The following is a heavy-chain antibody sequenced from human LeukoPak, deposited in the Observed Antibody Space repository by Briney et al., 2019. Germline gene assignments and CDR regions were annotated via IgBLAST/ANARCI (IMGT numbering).Heavy chain of an antibody. V-gene: IGHV3-23*01. CDR1: GFTFGRFA. J-gene: IGHJ4*02. CDR3: TTESFHY. Sequence: GGSLRLSRAVSGFTFGRFAMNWVRQAPGKGLEWVPIISNSGTITSYADSVKGRFTISRDNSKNTVYLQMNSLRAEDTALYYCTTESFHYWGQGSLVAVSS. CDR2: ISNSGTIT. D-gene: IGHD3-10*01.